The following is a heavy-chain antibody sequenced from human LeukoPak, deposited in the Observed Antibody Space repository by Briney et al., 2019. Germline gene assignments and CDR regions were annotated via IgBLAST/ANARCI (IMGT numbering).Heavy chain of an antibody. CDR1: GLTFSTSG. CDR2: IGPTGSDR. V-gene: IGHV3-21*06. J-gene: IGHJ4*02. Sequence: GGSLRLSCTASGLTFSTSGFNWVRQAPGKGLEWVASIGPTGSDRDHADSIKGRLTIFRVNANNFRDLQMNSLRAEDTAVYYCATETNGRHYDYWGQGTLLTVSS. CDR3: ATETNGRHYDY. D-gene: IGHD1-14*01.